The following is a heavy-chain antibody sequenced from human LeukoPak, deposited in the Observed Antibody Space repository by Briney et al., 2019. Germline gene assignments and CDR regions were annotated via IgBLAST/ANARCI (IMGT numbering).Heavy chain of an antibody. CDR3: AIVHYYGSGSHDAFDI. V-gene: IGHV1-8*01. Sequence: AASVKVSCKASGYTFTSYDINWGRQATGQGLEWMGWMNPNSGNTGYAQKFQGRVTMTRNTSISTAYMELSSLRSEDTAVYYCAIVHYYGSGSHDAFDIWGQGTMVTVSS. D-gene: IGHD3-10*01. CDR2: MNPNSGNT. J-gene: IGHJ3*02. CDR1: GYTFTSYD.